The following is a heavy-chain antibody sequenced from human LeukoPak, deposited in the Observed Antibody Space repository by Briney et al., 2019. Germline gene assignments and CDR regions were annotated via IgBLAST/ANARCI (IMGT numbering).Heavy chain of an antibody. CDR2: INPSGGST. Sequence: WASVKVSCKASGYTFTSYYMHWVRQAPGQGLEWMGIINPSGGSTSYAQKFQGRVTMTRDTSTSTVYMELSSLRSEDTAVYYCAREGVEMATIMGTWFDPWGQGTLVTVSS. CDR1: GYTFTSYY. D-gene: IGHD5-12*01. V-gene: IGHV1-46*01. J-gene: IGHJ5*02. CDR3: AREGVEMATIMGTWFDP.